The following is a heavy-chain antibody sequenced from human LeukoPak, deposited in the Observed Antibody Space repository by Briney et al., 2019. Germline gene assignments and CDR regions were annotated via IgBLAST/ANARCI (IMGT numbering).Heavy chain of an antibody. CDR2: INHSGST. CDR3: ARKSQKYYDFWSGYTIFDP. Sequence: SETLSLTCAVSGGSFSGYYWSWIRQPPGKGLEWIGEINHSGSTNYNPSLKSRVTISVDTSKNQFSLKLSSVTAADTAVYYCARKSQKYYDFWSGYTIFDPGGQGTLVTVSS. CDR1: GGSFSGYY. D-gene: IGHD3-3*01. V-gene: IGHV4-34*01. J-gene: IGHJ5*02.